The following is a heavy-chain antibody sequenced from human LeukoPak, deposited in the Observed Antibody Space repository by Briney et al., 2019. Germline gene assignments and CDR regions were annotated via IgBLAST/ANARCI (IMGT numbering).Heavy chain of an antibody. CDR3: TANYNY. V-gene: IGHV3-74*01. CDR1: GFTFNTFW. D-gene: IGHD3-10*01. CDR2: INSDESRT. Sequence: GGSLRLSCAASGFTFNTFWMHWVRQVPGKGLVWVSRINSDESRTNYADSVKGRFTISRDNAKNTLYLHMNSLRAEDTAVYCCTANYNYWGQGTLVTVSS. J-gene: IGHJ4*02.